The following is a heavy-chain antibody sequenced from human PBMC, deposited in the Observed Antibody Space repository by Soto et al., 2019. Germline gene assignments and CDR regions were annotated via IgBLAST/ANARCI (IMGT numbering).Heavy chain of an antibody. D-gene: IGHD2-15*01. V-gene: IGHV3-33*01. J-gene: IGHJ6*02. Sequence: QAHLVESGGGVVRPGRSQRLSCAASGFTFSGYGMHWVRQAPGKGLEWVAVIWFDGSDALYSDSVKGRFTISRDNSKNTLFLQLNSLRGDDTAVYYCAREGYCSGGGCSGGMDVWGQGTTVTVSS. CDR3: AREGYCSGGGCSGGMDV. CDR2: IWFDGSDA. CDR1: GFTFSGYG.